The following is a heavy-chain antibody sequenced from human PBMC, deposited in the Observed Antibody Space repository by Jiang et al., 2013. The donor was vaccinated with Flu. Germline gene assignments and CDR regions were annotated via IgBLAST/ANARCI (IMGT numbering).Heavy chain of an antibody. CDR3: AHSYDDSSPYFDY. CDR1: GFSVNGGGEG. J-gene: IGHJ4*02. V-gene: IGHV2-5*02. Sequence: KPTQTLTLTCSFTGFSVNGGGEGVGWIRQPPGKALEWLGVTYWDDGRRYNPSLRTRLTISKDTSKNQVVLKMTNMDPVDTGTYFCAHSYDDSSPYFDYWGQGALVTVSS. D-gene: IGHD3-22*01. CDR2: TYWDDGR.